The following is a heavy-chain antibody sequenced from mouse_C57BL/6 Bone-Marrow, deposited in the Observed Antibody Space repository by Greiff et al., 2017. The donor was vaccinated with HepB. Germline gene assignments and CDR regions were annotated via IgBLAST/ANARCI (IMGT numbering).Heavy chain of an antibody. CDR2: INPGSGGT. Sequence: QVQLQQSGAELVRPGTSVKLSCKASGYAFTNYLLEWVKQRPGQGLEWIGVINPGSGGTNYNEKFKGKATLTADKSSSTAYMQLSSLTSEDSAVYFCAINWEMDYWGQGTSVTVSS. V-gene: IGHV1-54*01. J-gene: IGHJ4*01. CDR3: AINWEMDY. D-gene: IGHD4-1*01. CDR1: GYAFTNYL.